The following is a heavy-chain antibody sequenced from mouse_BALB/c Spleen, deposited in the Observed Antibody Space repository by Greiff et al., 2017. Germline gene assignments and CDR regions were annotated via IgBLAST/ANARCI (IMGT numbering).Heavy chain of an antibody. V-gene: IGHV5-9-3*01. Sequence: EVQRVESGGGLVKPGGSLKLSCAASGFTFSSYAMSWVRQTPEKRLEWVATISSGGSYTYYPDSVKGRFTISRDNAKNTLYLQMSSLRSEDTAMYCCTRHSTTPTAYWGQGTLVTVSA. J-gene: IGHJ3*01. D-gene: IGHD5-5*01. CDR1: GFTFSSYA. CDR3: TRHSTTPTAY. CDR2: ISSGGSYT.